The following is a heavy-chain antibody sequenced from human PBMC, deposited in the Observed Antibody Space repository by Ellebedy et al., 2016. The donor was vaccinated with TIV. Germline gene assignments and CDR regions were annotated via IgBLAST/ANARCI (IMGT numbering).Heavy chain of an antibody. D-gene: IGHD2-8*01. CDR1: GFIFNTYN. J-gene: IGHJ4*02. V-gene: IGHV3-21*01. CDR2: ISSSGNYI. CDR3: ARDLMGPFDY. Sequence: GESLKISCEASGFIFNTYNLHWVRQAPGKGLEWVSFISSSGNYIYYADSVKGRFGISRDNAKNSVFLQMNSLTVEDTAVYYCARDLMGPFDYWGQGTLVTVSS.